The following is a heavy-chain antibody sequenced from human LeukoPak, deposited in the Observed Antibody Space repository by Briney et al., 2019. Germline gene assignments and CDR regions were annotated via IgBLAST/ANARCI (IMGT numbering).Heavy chain of an antibody. CDR3: ARDRVTLTTFQYDWFDP. V-gene: IGHV1-2*02. CDR1: GGTFSSYA. CDR2: INPNSGGT. Sequence: GASVKVSCKASGGTFSSYAISWVRQAPGQGLEWMGWINPNSGGTNYAQKFQGRVTMTRDTSISTAYMELSRLRSDDTAVYYCARDRVTLTTFQYDWFDPWGQGTLVTVSS. J-gene: IGHJ5*02. D-gene: IGHD2-21*02.